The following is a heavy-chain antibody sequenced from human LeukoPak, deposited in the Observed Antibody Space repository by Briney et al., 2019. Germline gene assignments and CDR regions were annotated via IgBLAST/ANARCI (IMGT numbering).Heavy chain of an antibody. V-gene: IGHV3-53*01. CDR1: GFTVSSNY. Sequence: PGGSLRLSCAASGFTVSSNYMSWVRQAPGKGLEWVSVIYSGGSTYYADSVKGRFTTSRDNSKNTLYLQMNSLRAEDTAVYYCARESVGLFDPWGQGTLVTVSS. CDR2: IYSGGST. D-gene: IGHD2-2*01. J-gene: IGHJ5*02. CDR3: ARESVGLFDP.